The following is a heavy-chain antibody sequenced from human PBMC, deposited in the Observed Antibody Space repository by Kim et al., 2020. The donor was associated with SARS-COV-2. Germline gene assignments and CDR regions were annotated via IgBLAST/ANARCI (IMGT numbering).Heavy chain of an antibody. CDR3: ARGTGSPSYWYFDL. CDR2: IYYSGST. CDR1: GGSISSYY. Sequence: SETLSLTCTVSGGSISSYYWSWIRQPPGKGLEWIGYIYYSGSTNYNPSLKSRVTISVDTSKNQFSLKLSSVTAADTAVYYCARGTGSPSYWYFDLWGRGTLVTVSS. D-gene: IGHD1-1*01. V-gene: IGHV4-59*13. J-gene: IGHJ2*01.